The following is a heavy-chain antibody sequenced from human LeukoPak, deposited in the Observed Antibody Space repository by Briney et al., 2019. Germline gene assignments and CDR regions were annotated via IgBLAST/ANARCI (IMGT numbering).Heavy chain of an antibody. D-gene: IGHD3-22*01. CDR1: GGSFSGYY. Sequence: SETLSLTCAVYGGSFSGYYWSWIRQPPGKGLEWIGEINHSGSTNYNPSLKSRVTISVDTSKNQFSLKLSSVTAADTAVYYCASGCPYTYYYDSSGHDDAFDIWGQGTMVTVSS. CDR2: INHSGST. CDR3: ASGCPYTYYYDSSGHDDAFDI. V-gene: IGHV4-34*01. J-gene: IGHJ3*02.